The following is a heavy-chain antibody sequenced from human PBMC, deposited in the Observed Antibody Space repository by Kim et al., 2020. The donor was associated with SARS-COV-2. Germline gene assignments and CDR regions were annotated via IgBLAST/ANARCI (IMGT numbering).Heavy chain of an antibody. Sequence: SETLSLTCTVSGGSISSYYWSWIRQPPGKGLEWIGYIYYSGSTNYNPSLKSRVTISVDTSKNQFSLKLSSVTDADTAVYYCARTSEGFGELFYYYYGMDVWGQGTTVTVSS. V-gene: IGHV4-59*13. CDR2: IYYSGST. J-gene: IGHJ6*02. D-gene: IGHD3-10*01. CDR3: ARTSEGFGELFYYYYGMDV. CDR1: GGSISSYY.